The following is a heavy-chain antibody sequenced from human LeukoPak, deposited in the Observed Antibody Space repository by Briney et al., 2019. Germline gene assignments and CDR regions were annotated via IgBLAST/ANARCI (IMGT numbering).Heavy chain of an antibody. Sequence: PGGSLRLSCAVSGFTFSSYGMHWVRQAPGKGLEWVAVIWYDGSNKYYADSVKGRFTISRDNSKNTLYLQMNSLRAEDTAVYYCARRAAAGTWLFDYWGQGTLVTVSS. CDR2: IWYDGSNK. J-gene: IGHJ4*02. D-gene: IGHD6-13*01. V-gene: IGHV3-33*01. CDR3: ARRAAAGTWLFDY. CDR1: GFTFSSYG.